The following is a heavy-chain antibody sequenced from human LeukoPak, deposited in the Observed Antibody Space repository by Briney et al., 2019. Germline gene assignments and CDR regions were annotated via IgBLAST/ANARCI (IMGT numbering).Heavy chain of an antibody. CDR3: ARRYSSSSYNWFDP. V-gene: IGHV4-39*07. D-gene: IGHD6-6*01. Sequence: PSETLSLTCTVSGGSISSSYYYWGWIRQPPGKGLEWIGEINHSGSTNYNPSLKSRVTISVDTSKNQFSLKLSSVTAADTAVYYCARRYSSSSYNWFDPWGQGTLVTVSS. CDR1: GGSISSSYYY. CDR2: INHSGST. J-gene: IGHJ5*02.